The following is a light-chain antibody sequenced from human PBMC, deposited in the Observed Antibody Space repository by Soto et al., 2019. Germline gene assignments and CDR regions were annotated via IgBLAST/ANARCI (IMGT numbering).Light chain of an antibody. CDR3: QQYYSTPLE. V-gene: IGKV4-1*01. Sequence: DIVRTQSPDSLAVSMGERATINCKSSQSVLYSSNNKNYLAWYQQKPRQPPKLLIYWASTRESGVPDRFSGSGSGTDFTLTISSLQAEDVAVYYCQQYYSTPLEFGQGTKVEIK. J-gene: IGKJ1*01. CDR2: WAS. CDR1: QSVLYSSNNKNY.